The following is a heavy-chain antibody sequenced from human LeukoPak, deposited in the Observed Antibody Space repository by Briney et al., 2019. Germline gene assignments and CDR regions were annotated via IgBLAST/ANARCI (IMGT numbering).Heavy chain of an antibody. V-gene: IGHV4-61*01. Sequence: PSENLSLKCTVSGGSVNSGSYVWSWIRQPPGWVVEWNRNIYYSGSTNYNPSLKSRVTISVDTSKNQFSLKLSSVTAADTAVYYCARALWFGEPYFDYWGQGTLVTVSS. J-gene: IGHJ4*02. D-gene: IGHD3-10*01. CDR1: GGSVNSGSYV. CDR3: ARALWFGEPYFDY. CDR2: IYYSGST.